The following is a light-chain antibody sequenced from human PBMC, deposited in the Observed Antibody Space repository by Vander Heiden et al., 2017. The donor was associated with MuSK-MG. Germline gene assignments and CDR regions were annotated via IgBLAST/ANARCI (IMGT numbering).Light chain of an antibody. Sequence: QSALTQPPSASGSPGQSVTISCTGTSSAVGGDNYVSWYQQHPGNAHKLMIYEVSKRLAGVPDRFAGSKAGNTASLTVSGLQAEDDADYYCSSYAGSNNLIFGGGTKLTVL. V-gene: IGLV2-8*01. CDR1: SSAVGGDNY. CDR2: EVS. J-gene: IGLJ2*01. CDR3: SSYAGSNNLI.